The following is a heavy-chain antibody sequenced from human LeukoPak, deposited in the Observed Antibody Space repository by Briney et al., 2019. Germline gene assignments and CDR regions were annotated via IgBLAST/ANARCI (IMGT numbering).Heavy chain of an antibody. Sequence: SETLSLTCTVSGGSINYYYWSWIRQPSGKGLEWIGYVYYTGNTNYNPSLKSRVTMSVDTSKNQFSLKLSSVTAADTAIYYCARLGSYFDYWGQGTLVTVSS. CDR3: ARLGSYFDY. V-gene: IGHV4-59*01. CDR2: VYYTGNT. CDR1: GGSINYYY. J-gene: IGHJ4*02. D-gene: IGHD1-26*01.